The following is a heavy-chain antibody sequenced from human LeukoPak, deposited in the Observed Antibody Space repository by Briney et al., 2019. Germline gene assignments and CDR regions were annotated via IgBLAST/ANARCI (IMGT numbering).Heavy chain of an antibody. CDR3: AREGDSSYFDY. J-gene: IGHJ4*02. D-gene: IGHD4-11*01. CDR1: GFTVSSNY. CDR2: IYSGGST. V-gene: IGHV3-53*01. Sequence: QPGGSLRLSCAASGFTVSSNYMSWVRQAPGKGLERVSVIYSGGSTYYADSVKGRFTISRDNSKNTLYLQMNSLRAEDTAVYYCAREGDSSYFDYWGQGTLVTVSS.